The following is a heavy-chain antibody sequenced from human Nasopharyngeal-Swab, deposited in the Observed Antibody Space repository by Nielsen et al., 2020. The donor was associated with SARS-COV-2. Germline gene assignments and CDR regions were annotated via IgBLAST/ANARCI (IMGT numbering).Heavy chain of an antibody. V-gene: IGHV4-30-4*01. CDR3: ARGDIGNGYYYSMSFGAFDI. J-gene: IGHJ3*02. Sequence: WIRQPPGKSLEWLGYIYYSESTYYNPSLKSRITMSLETSRNQFSLELKSVTAADTAVYYCARGDIGNGYYYSMSFGAFDIWGQGTMVTVSS. CDR2: IYYSEST. D-gene: IGHD3-3*01.